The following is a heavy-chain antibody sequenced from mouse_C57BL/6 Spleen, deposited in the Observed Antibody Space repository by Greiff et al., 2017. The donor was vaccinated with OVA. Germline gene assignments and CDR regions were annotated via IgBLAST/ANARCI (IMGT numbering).Heavy chain of an antibody. CDR1: GFSLTSYG. V-gene: IGHV2-6-1*01. Sequence: QVQLQQSGPGLVAPSQSLSITCTVSGFSLTSYGVHWVRQPPGKGLEWLVVIWSDGSTTYNSALKSRLSISKDNSKSQVFLKMNSLQTDDTAMYDCARHGTTVVATGYFDVWGTGTTVTVSS. CDR3: ARHGTTVVATGYFDV. CDR2: IWSDGST. J-gene: IGHJ1*03. D-gene: IGHD1-1*01.